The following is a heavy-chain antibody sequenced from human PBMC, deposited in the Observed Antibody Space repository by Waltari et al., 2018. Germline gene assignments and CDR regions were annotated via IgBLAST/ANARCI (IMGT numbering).Heavy chain of an antibody. CDR3: ARGEYGYYYGMDV. Sequence: QVQLVESGGGVVQPGTSLRLSCAASAFNFRSYGMHWVRQAPGKGLEWVAVIWYDGSNKYYADSVKGRFTISRDNSKNTLYLQMNSLRAEDTAVYYCARGEYGYYYGMDVWGQGTTVTVSS. CDR1: AFNFRSYG. V-gene: IGHV3-33*01. D-gene: IGHD4-17*01. CDR2: IWYDGSNK. J-gene: IGHJ6*02.